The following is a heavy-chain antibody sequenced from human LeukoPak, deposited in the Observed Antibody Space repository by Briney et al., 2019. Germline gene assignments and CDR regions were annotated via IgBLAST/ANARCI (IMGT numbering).Heavy chain of an antibody. CDR1: GYTFTNYW. V-gene: IGHV5-51*01. CDR2: IYPGDSDI. J-gene: IGHJ4*02. CDR3: ARPLNGGNSEFDY. Sequence: GESLKISCKASGYTFTNYWIGWVRQMPGKGLEWMGIIYPGDSDIRYSPSFHGQVTISADKSISTAYLQWSSLKASDTAMYYCARPLNGGNSEFDYWGQGTLVTVSS. D-gene: IGHD4-23*01.